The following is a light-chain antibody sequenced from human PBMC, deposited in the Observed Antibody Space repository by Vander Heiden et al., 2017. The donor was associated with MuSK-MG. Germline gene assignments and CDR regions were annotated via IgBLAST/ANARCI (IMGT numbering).Light chain of an antibody. V-gene: IGLV1-47*01. CDR3: AAWDDSLSGWV. Sequence: QSVLTQPPSASGTPGQRVTVSCSGSSSNIGSNYVYWYKPLPGTAPKLLIYRNNQRPSGVPDRFSGSKSGTSASLAISGLRSEDEADYYCAAWDDSLSGWVFGGGTKLTVL. CDR1: SSNIGSNY. J-gene: IGLJ3*02. CDR2: RNN.